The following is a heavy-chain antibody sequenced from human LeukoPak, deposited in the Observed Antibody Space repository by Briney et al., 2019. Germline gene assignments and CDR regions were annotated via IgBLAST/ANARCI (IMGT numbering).Heavy chain of an antibody. CDR3: ATGRSSSGTILYAFDI. CDR1: GYTLTELS. D-gene: IGHD3-22*01. Sequence: ASVKVSCKVSGYTLTELSMHWVRQATGQGLEWMGWMNPNSGNTGYAQKFQGRVTMTRNTSISTAYMELSSLRSEDTAVYYCATGRSSSGTILYAFDIWGQGTMVTVSS. V-gene: IGHV1-8*01. J-gene: IGHJ3*02. CDR2: MNPNSGNT.